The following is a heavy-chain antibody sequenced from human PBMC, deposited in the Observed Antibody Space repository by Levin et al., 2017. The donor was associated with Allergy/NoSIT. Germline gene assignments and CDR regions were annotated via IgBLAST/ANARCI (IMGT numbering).Heavy chain of an antibody. CDR1: GYTLTELS. J-gene: IGHJ5*02. V-gene: IGHV1-24*01. Sequence: ASVKVSCKVSGYTLTELSMHWVRQAPGKGLEWMGGFDPEDGETIYAQKFQGRVTMTEDTSTDTAYMELSSLRSEDTAVYYCATNRGYGDLSWFDPWGQGTLVTVSS. D-gene: IGHD4-17*01. CDR2: FDPEDGET. CDR3: ATNRGYGDLSWFDP.